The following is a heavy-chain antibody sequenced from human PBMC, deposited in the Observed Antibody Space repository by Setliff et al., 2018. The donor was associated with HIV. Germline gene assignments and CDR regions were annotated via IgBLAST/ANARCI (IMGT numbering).Heavy chain of an antibody. Sequence: GGSLRLSCAASGFTFSKFWMNWVRQAPGKGLEWVANIKEDESETNYVDSVKGRFTISRDNTKNALFLQMNILRAEDTAVYYCARMLLRTNPVYGVVSNWFDPWGPGTLVTVSS. J-gene: IGHJ5*02. CDR2: IKEDESET. CDR1: GFTFSKFW. CDR3: ARMLLRTNPVYGVVSNWFDP. V-gene: IGHV3-7*03. D-gene: IGHD3-3*01.